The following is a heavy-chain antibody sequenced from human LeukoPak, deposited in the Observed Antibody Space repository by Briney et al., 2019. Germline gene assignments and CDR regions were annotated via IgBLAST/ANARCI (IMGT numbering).Heavy chain of an antibody. V-gene: IGHV1-2*02. CDR2: IDPNSGGT. CDR3: ARQKAAAGHFDY. CDR1: GYTFTGYY. J-gene: IGHJ4*02. D-gene: IGHD6-13*01. Sequence: ASVKVSCKASGYTFTGYYIHWVRQAPGQGLEWMGWIDPNSGGTNYAQKFQGRVTMTRDTSISSAYVDLSRLRYDDTAVYYCARQKAAAGHFDYWGQGTLVTVSS.